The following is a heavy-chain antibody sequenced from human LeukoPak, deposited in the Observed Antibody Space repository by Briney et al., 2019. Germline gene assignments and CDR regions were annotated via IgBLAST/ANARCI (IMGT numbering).Heavy chain of an antibody. CDR2: ISYDGSNK. D-gene: IGHD4-17*01. J-gene: IGHJ4*02. V-gene: IGHV3-30-3*01. Sequence: PGGSLRLSCAASGSTFSSYAMHWVRQAPGKGLEWVAVISYDGSNKYYADSVKGRFTISRDNSKNTLYLQMNSLRAEDTAVYYCASAHDYGDYSFDYWGQGTLVTVSS. CDR3: ASAHDYGDYSFDY. CDR1: GSTFSSYA.